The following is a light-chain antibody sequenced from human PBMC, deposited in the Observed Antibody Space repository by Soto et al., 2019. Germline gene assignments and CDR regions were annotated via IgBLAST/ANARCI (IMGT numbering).Light chain of an antibody. J-gene: IGLJ2*01. Sequence: QSALTQPASVSASPGQSITISCTGTSSDIAPYNYVSWYQLHPGKAPKLVIYQVNIRPSGISNRFSGSKSGNTASLTISGLQAEDEADYHCSSFTSSSTVVFGGGTKVTVL. CDR2: QVN. CDR3: SSFTSSSTVV. CDR1: SSDIAPYNY. V-gene: IGLV2-14*01.